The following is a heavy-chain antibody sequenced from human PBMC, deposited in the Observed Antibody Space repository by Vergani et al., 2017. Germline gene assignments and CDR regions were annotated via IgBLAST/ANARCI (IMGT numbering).Heavy chain of an antibody. V-gene: IGHV4-39*02. CDR3: ARGVDYYDSSGYEY. J-gene: IGHJ4*02. Sequence: QLQLQESGPGLVKPSETLSLTCTVSGGSISSSSYYWGWIRQPPGKGLDWIGSIYYSGTTYYNPSLQSRVTISVDTSKNRFSLKVSSVTAADTAVYYCARGVDYYDSSGYEYWGQGTLVTVSS. D-gene: IGHD3-22*01. CDR1: GGSISSSSYY. CDR2: IYYSGTT.